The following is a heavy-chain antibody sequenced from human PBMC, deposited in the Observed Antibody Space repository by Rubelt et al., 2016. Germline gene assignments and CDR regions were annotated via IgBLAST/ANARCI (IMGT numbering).Heavy chain of an antibody. CDR2: IITILGIA. J-gene: IGHJ6*02. Sequence: QVQLVQSGAEVKKPGSSVKVSCKASGGTFSSYAISWVRQAPGQGLEWMGRIITILGIANYAQKFQGSVTITADKSTSTAYMELSSLRSEDTAVYYCARPLPGYYYGMDVWGQGTTVTVSS. CDR3: ARPLPGYYYGMDV. V-gene: IGHV1-69*04. CDR1: GGTFSSYA.